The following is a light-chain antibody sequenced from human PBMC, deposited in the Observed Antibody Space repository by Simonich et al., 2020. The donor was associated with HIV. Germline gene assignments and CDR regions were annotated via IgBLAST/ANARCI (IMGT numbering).Light chain of an antibody. CDR2: RNN. V-gene: IGLV1-47*01. J-gene: IGLJ2*01. CDR3: AAWDDSLSVL. Sequence: QSVLTQPPSASGTPGQRVTISCSGSSSNIGSNYVYWYQQPPGTAPKLRIYRNNQRPSGVPDRFSGSKSGTSASLAISGLRSEDEADYYCAAWDDSLSVLFGGGTKLTVL. CDR1: SSNIGSNY.